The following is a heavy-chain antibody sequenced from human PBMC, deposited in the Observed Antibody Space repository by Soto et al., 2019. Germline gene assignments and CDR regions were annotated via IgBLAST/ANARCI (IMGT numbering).Heavy chain of an antibody. Sequence: ASETLSLTCTVSGGSISSYYWSWIRQPPGKGLEWIGNIYNSGSINYNPSLKSRVTISVDTSKSQFSLKLSSVTAADTAVYYCAKSGSYLRWFDPWGQGTLVTVSS. CDR3: AKSGSYLRWFDP. J-gene: IGHJ5*02. CDR2: IYNSGSI. CDR1: GGSISSYY. V-gene: IGHV4-59*08. D-gene: IGHD3-10*01.